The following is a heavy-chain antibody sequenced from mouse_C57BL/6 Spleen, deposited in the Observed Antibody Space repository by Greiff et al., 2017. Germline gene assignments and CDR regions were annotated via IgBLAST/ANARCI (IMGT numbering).Heavy chain of an antibody. D-gene: IGHD2-5*01. Sequence: VQLQQSGPELVKPGASVKLSCKASGYTFTSYDINWVKQRPGQGLEWIGWIYPRDGSTKYNEKFKGKATLTVDTSSSTAYMELHSLTSEDSAVYFCAREDSNYGVAYGGQGTLVTVSA. CDR3: AREDSNYGVAY. CDR1: GYTFTSYD. J-gene: IGHJ3*01. CDR2: IYPRDGST. V-gene: IGHV1-85*01.